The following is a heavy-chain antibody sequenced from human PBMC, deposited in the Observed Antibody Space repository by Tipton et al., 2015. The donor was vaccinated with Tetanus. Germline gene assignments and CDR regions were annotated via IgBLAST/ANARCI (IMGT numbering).Heavy chain of an antibody. CDR1: GYTFTHYG. CDR2: ISPFNENV. Sequence: VQLVQSGAEVKKPGASVKVSCRASGYTFTHYGVNWVRRAPGQGLEWMGWISPFNENVNYAEKFQGRLTMTTDRSTATVYMDLRSLRSDDTAVYYCARGRGLGPHEYFEHWGQGTLVTVSP. D-gene: IGHD3/OR15-3a*01. V-gene: IGHV1-18*01. CDR3: ARGRGLGPHEYFEH. J-gene: IGHJ5*02.